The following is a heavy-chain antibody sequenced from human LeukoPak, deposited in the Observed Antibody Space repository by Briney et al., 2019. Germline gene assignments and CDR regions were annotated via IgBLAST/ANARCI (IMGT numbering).Heavy chain of an antibody. J-gene: IGHJ4*02. CDR2: INPNSGGT. CDR1: GYTFTGYY. Sequence: ASVKVSCKASGYTFTGYYMHWVRQAPGQGLEWMGWINPNSGGTNYAQKFQGWVTMTRDTSISTAYMELSRLRSDDTAVYYCARDLPLWFGELFTNYWGQGTLVTVSS. CDR3: ARDLPLWFGELFTNY. D-gene: IGHD3-10*01. V-gene: IGHV1-2*04.